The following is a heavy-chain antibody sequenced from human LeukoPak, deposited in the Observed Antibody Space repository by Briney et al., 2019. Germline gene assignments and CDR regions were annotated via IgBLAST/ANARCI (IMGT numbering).Heavy chain of an antibody. J-gene: IGHJ4*02. Sequence: GGSLRLSCAASGFSFSTYEMSWVRQAPGKGLEWISYINSVGSPIYYADSVKGRFTVSRDNAKNSLHLHMNRLRLDDTAVYYCARYGRYSDYWGRGTPVTVSS. V-gene: IGHV3-48*03. CDR2: INSVGSPI. CDR1: GFSFSTYE. D-gene: IGHD3-9*01. CDR3: ARYGRYSDY.